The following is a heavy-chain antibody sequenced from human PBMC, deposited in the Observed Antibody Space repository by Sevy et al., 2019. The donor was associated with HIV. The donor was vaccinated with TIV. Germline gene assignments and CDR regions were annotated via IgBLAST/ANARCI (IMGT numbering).Heavy chain of an antibody. J-gene: IGHJ6*02. CDR3: ARGAEVRLRRYYQYGLDV. CDR2: ISPNSGDT. Sequence: ASVKVSCKASGYTFNGYYVHWVRQAPGQGPEWLGWISPNSGDTKYAEKFQGRVTMTRDTSINTAYMELSRLKSDDTAMYYCARGAEVRLRRYYQYGLDVWGQGTTVTASS. D-gene: IGHD3-9*01. CDR1: GYTFNGYY. V-gene: IGHV1-2*02.